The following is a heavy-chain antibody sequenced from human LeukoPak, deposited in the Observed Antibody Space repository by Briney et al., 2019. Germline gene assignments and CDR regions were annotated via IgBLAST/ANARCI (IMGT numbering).Heavy chain of an antibody. CDR3: ARADGSYYDYFDY. CDR1: GGSISGHY. V-gene: IGHV4-59*11. J-gene: IGHJ4*02. CDR2: IYYSGST. D-gene: IGHD1-26*01. Sequence: SETLSLTCTVSGGSISGHYWSWIRQPPGKGLEWIGYIYYSGSTNYNPSLKSRVTISVDTSKNQFSLKLSSVTAADTAVYYCARADGSYYDYFDYWGQGTLVTVYS.